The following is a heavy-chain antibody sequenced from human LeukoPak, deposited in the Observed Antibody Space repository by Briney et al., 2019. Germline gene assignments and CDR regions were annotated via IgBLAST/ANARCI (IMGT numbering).Heavy chain of an antibody. CDR1: GYSFTSYW. V-gene: IGHV5-10-1*01. Sequence: GESLKISCKGSGYSFTSYWISWVRQMPGKGLEWVGRIDPSDSYTNYSPSFQGHVTISADKSISTAYLQWSSLKASDTAMYYCATHALSSSGSFDYWGQGTLVTVSS. CDR2: IDPSDSYT. D-gene: IGHD6-19*01. CDR3: ATHALSSSGSFDY. J-gene: IGHJ4*02.